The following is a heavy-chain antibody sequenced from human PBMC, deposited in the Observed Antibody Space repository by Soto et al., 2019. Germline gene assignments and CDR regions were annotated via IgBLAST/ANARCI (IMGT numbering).Heavy chain of an antibody. J-gene: IGHJ6*02. CDR2: IYYSGST. V-gene: IGHV4-39*01. D-gene: IGHD3-3*01. Sequence: SETLSLTCTVSGGSISSSSYYWGWIRQPPGKGLEWIGSIYYSGSTYYNPSLKSRVTISVDTSKNQFSLKLSSVTAADTAVYYCARAYYDFWSGPKDPYYYYGMDVWGQGTTVTVSS. CDR1: GGSISSSSYY. CDR3: ARAYYDFWSGPKDPYYYYGMDV.